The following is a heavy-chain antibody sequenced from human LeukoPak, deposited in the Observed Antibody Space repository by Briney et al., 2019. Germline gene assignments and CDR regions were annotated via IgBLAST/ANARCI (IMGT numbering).Heavy chain of an antibody. CDR1: GYSFSNYW. CDR2: IYPGDSHT. CDR3: ARSATNWFDP. D-gene: IGHD2-15*01. J-gene: IGHJ5*02. V-gene: IGHV5-51*01. Sequence: GESLKISCQGSGYSFSNYWIGWVRQMAGKGLEWMGIIYPGDSHTRYSPSFQGQVTISADQSISTAYLQWSSLKASDTAIYYCARSATNWFDPWGQGTLVTVSS.